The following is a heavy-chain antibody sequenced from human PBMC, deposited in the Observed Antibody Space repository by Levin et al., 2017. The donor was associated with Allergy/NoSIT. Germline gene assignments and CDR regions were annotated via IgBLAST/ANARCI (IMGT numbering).Heavy chain of an antibody. CDR2: ISYDGSNK. D-gene: IGHD3-10*01. V-gene: IGHV3-30-3*01. Sequence: AGGSLRLSCAASGFTFSSYAMHWVRQAPGKGLEWVAVISYDGSNKYYADSVKGRFTISRDNSKNTLYLQMNSLRAEDTAVYYCARGILWGHAIGYFDYWGQGTLVTVSS. J-gene: IGHJ4*02. CDR1: GFTFSSYA. CDR3: ARGILWGHAIGYFDY.